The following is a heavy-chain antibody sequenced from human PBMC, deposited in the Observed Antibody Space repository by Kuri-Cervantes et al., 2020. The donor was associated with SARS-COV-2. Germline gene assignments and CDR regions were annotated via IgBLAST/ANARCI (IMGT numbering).Heavy chain of an antibody. Sequence: LRLSCTVSGVSVTTFGSYWTWIRQPPGKGLEWVGYIYYNGSTYYNPSLRSRVIVSVDRSKNQFSLNLNSVTAADTALYYCASGAIDWGQGTLVTVSS. CDR3: ASGAID. V-gene: IGHV4-31*02. CDR1: GVSVTTFGSY. CDR2: IYYNGST. D-gene: IGHD4/OR15-4a*01. J-gene: IGHJ4*02.